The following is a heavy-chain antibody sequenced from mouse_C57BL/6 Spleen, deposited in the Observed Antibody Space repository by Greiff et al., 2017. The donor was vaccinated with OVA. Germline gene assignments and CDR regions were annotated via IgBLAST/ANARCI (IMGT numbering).Heavy chain of an antibody. CDR3: ARDYYGSRFMDY. D-gene: IGHD1-1*01. CDR1: GYTFTSYW. J-gene: IGHJ4*01. CDR2: IDPSDSYT. V-gene: IGHV1-59*01. Sequence: QVQLKQPGAELVRPGTSVKLSCKASGYTFTSYWMHWVKQRPGQGLEWIGVIDPSDSYTNYNQKFKGKATLTVDTSSSTAYMQLSSLTSEDSAVYYCARDYYGSRFMDYWGQGTSVTVSS.